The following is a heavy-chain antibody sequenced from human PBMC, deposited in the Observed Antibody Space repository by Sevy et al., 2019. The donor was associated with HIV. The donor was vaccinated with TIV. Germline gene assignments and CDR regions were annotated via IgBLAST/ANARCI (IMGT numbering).Heavy chain of an antibody. CDR3: AKGDDVLRFLGWFLFDY. D-gene: IGHD3-3*01. CDR1: GFTFSNYG. V-gene: IGHV3-30*18. Sequence: GGSLRLSCAASGFTFSNYGMYWVRQAPGKGLEWVAVISYDGSHKYYADSVKGRFTISRDNSKNTLYLQMNSLRAEDAAVYYCAKGDDVLRFLGWFLFDYWGQGTPVTVSS. CDR2: ISYDGSHK. J-gene: IGHJ4*02.